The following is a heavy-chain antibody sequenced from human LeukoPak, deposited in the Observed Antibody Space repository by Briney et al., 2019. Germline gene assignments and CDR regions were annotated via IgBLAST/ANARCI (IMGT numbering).Heavy chain of an antibody. J-gene: IGHJ3*02. CDR1: GYTFTGYY. D-gene: IGHD6-13*01. CDR3: ARVSSIAAGDAFDI. V-gene: IGHV1-2*02. CDR2: INPNSGGT. Sequence: GASVKVSCKASGYTFTGYYMHWVRQAPGQGLEWMGWINPNSGGTNYAQKFQGRVTMTRDTSISTAYMELSRLRSDDTAVYYCARVSSIAAGDAFDIWGQGTMVTVSS.